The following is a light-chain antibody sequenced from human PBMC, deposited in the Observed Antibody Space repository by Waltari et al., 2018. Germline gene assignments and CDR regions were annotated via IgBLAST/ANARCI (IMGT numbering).Light chain of an antibody. CDR1: QSISRF. V-gene: IGKV3-20*01. Sequence: LTQSPGTLSLSPGEAATLSCRASQSISRFLAWYQQKPGQAPRLLIYDASTRATGIPDRFSGSGSGTDFSLTISRLEPEDFAVYYCQKYGTLPATFGQGTKVEIK. J-gene: IGKJ1*01. CDR3: QKYGTLPAT. CDR2: DAS.